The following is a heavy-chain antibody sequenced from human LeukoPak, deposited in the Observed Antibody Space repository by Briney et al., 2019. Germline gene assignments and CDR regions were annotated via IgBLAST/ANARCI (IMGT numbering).Heavy chain of an antibody. Sequence: GGSLRLSCAASGFTFSSYGMHWVRQAPGKGLEWVAVISYDGSNKYYADSVKGRFTISRDNSKNTLYLQMNSLRAEDTAVYYCAKDGGLGYYGSDDYWGQGTLVTDSS. CDR1: GFTFSSYG. CDR3: AKDGGLGYYGSDDY. CDR2: ISYDGSNK. V-gene: IGHV3-30*18. D-gene: IGHD3-10*01. J-gene: IGHJ4*02.